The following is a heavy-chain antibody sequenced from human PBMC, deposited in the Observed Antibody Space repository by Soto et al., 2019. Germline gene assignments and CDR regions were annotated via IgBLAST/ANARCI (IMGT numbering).Heavy chain of an antibody. V-gene: IGHV3-49*04. CDR2: IRSQAYDRTT. D-gene: IGHD1-7*01. CDR1: GFTFAGYA. J-gene: IGHJ5*02. CDR3: TRVTRTIVDL. Sequence: GESLTLTCTVSGFTFAGYAMRWVRQAPGGGREWGGFIRSQAYDRTTKYAASVQGRITIAREDYQSIAYLPLNSPTNADTAVCYCTRVTRTIVDLWGQGTLVTVSS.